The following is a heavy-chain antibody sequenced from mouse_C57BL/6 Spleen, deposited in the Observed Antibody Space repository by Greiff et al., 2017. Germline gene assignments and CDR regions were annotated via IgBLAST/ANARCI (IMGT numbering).Heavy chain of an antibody. CDR1: GYTFTDYY. J-gene: IGHJ2*01. V-gene: IGHV1-26*01. Sequence: EVQLQQSGPELVKPGASVKISCKASGYTFTDYYMNWVKQSHGKSLEWIGDINPNNGGTSYNQKIKGKATLPVDKSSSTAYMELRSLTSEDSAVYYCARGGYGLFDYWGQGTTLTVSS. CDR2: INPNNGGT. D-gene: IGHD1-2*01. CDR3: ARGGYGLFDY.